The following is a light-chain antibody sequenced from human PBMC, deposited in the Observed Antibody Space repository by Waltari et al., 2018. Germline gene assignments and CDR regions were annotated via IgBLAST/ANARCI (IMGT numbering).Light chain of an antibody. J-gene: IGKJ4*01. CDR2: DAS. CDR1: QSVSSY. Sequence: EIVLTQSPATLSLSPGERANLSCRASQSVSSYLAWYQQKPGQAPRLLIYDASNRATGIPARFSGRGSGTDFTLTISSLEPEDFAVYYCQQRSNWPLTFGGGTKVEIK. CDR3: QQRSNWPLT. V-gene: IGKV3-11*01.